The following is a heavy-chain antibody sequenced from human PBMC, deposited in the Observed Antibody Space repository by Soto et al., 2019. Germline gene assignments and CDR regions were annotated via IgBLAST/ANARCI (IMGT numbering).Heavy chain of an antibody. CDR2: IIPIFGTA. J-gene: IGHJ6*02. D-gene: IGHD2-2*01. CDR1: GGTFSSYA. CDR3: ATGYCSSTSCYPPSYYYGMDV. V-gene: IGHV1-69*06. Sequence: GASVKVSCKASGGTFSSYAISWVRQAPGQGLEWMGGIIPIFGTANYAQKFQGRVTITADKSTSTAYMELSSLRSEDTAVYYCATGYCSSTSCYPPSYYYGMDVWGQGTTVTVSS.